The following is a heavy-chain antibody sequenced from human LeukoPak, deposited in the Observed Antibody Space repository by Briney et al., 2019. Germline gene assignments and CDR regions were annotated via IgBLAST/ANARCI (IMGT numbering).Heavy chain of an antibody. V-gene: IGHV3-7*01. J-gene: IGHJ6*04. CDR1: GFTFSGYW. Sequence: GGSLRLSCVASGFTFSGYWMSWVRRAPGKGLEWLAIIKQDGSEKYYVDSVKGRFTISRDNAKNSLYLQMNSLRAEDTAVYYCAELGITMIGGVWGKGTTVTISS. D-gene: IGHD3-10*02. CDR3: AELGITMIGGV. CDR2: IKQDGSEK.